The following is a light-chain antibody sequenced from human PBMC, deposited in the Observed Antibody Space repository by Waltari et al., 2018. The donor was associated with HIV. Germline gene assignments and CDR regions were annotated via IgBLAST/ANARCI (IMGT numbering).Light chain of an antibody. CDR1: TSDVGSYNY. V-gene: IGLV2-8*01. CDR3: TSYAGRNTFV. J-gene: IGLJ2*01. CDR2: EVF. Sequence: QSALTQPPSASGSPGQSVTIPCPGKTSDVGSYNYVSWYQTHPGKAPKLLIYEVFKRPAGVPDRFSGSKSGNTASLTVSGLQAEDEADYYCTSYAGRNTFVFGGGTKLTVL.